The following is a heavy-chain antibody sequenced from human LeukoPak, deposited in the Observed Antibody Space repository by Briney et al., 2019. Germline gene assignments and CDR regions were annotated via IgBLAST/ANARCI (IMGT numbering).Heavy chain of an antibody. CDR1: GFTFARSA. V-gene: IGHV1-58*01. CDR3: AAEDDFLTGYYDFDY. J-gene: IGHJ4*02. CDR2: IVIANGNT. D-gene: IGHD3-9*01. Sequence: GASVKVSCKASGFTFARSAVRWVRQARGQRPEWIGWIVIANGNTNYAQKFQERLTITRDMSTSTAYMELSSLRSEDTAVYYCAAEDDFLTGYYDFDYWGQGTVVTVSS.